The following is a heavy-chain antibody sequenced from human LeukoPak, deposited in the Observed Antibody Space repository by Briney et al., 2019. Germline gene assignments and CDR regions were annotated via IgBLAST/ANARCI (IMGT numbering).Heavy chain of an antibody. Sequence: PSETLSLTCAVSGGSISGFYWWCWLRQPPGKGLGWSGENYQSGSTNYTPSLKSRVIISVDKSKSHFPLQLYSETAAAKAVYYCGRVYSEIELGTATGDYYDYWGQGTLVTVPS. V-gene: IGHV4-4*02. D-gene: IGHD1-26*01. CDR3: GRVYSEIELGTATGDYYDY. J-gene: IGHJ4*02. CDR2: NYQSGST. CDR1: GGSISGFYW.